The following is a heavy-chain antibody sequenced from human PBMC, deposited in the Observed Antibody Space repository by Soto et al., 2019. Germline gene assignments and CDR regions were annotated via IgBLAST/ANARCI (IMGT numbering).Heavy chain of an antibody. Sequence: SGPTLVNPTQTLTLTCTFSGFSLSTSGMCVSWIRQPPGKALEWLALIDWDDDKYYSTSLKTRLTISKDTSKNQVVLTMTNMDPVDTATYYCAREYSYGPAYYYYGMDVWGQGTTVTGSS. J-gene: IGHJ6*02. CDR1: GFSLSTSGMC. V-gene: IGHV2-70*01. CDR2: IDWDDDK. D-gene: IGHD5-18*01. CDR3: AREYSYGPAYYYYGMDV.